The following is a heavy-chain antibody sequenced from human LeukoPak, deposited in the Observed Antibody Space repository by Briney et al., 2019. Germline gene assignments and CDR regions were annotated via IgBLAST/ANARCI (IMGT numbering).Heavy chain of an antibody. J-gene: IGHJ6*03. Sequence: PGGSLRLSCAASGFTFSDHAMTWVRQPPGKGLEWVSAISGGGHSTYYADSVRGRFTISRDNSKDTLSLQMNSLTAEDTAFCFCARDAWGYYDSSGYSFGSQYCMDVWGRGTTVTVSS. D-gene: IGHD3-22*01. V-gene: IGHV3-23*01. CDR3: ARDAWGYYDSSGYSFGSQYCMDV. CDR1: GFTFSDHA. CDR2: ISGGGHST.